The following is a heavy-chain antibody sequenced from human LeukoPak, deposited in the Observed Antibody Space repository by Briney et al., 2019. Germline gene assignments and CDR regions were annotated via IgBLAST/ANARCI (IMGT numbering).Heavy chain of an antibody. CDR3: ARDWNDYGDYEPLDY. CDR1: GFSFSSYG. Sequence: GRSLRLSCAASGFSFSSYGMHWVRQAPGKGLEWVANIKQDGSEKYYVDSVKGRFTISRDNAKNSLYLQMNSLRAEDTAVYYCARDWNDYGDYEPLDYWGQGTLVTVSS. D-gene: IGHD4-17*01. J-gene: IGHJ4*02. V-gene: IGHV3-7*01. CDR2: IKQDGSEK.